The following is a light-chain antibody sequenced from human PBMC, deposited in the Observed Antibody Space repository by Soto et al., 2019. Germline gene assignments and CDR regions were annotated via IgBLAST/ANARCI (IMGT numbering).Light chain of an antibody. V-gene: IGKV3-15*01. CDR3: QQYTFWPPLT. CDR1: QSVNSN. J-gene: IGKJ4*01. Sequence: EIVMTQSPATLSVSPGERATLSCRASQSVNSNLAWYRQKPGQAPRLLISDASTRATGVPARFSGSGSGTEFTLTLSSLQSEDSGIYYCQQYTFWPPLTFGGGTKVEIK. CDR2: DAS.